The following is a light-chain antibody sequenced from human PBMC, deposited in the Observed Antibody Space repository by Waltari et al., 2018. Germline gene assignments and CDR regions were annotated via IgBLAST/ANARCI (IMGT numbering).Light chain of an antibody. CDR3: CSYGNDITWM. CDR2: DVN. V-gene: IGLV2-14*01. Sequence: QSALTQPASVSGSPGQSITISCTGTSGDIGASDYVSWYQQRSGGAPKLILYDVNKRPSGISNRFSGSKSGNTASLTISGLQTEDEADYTCCSYGNDITWMFGGGTKLTVL. CDR1: SGDIGASDY. J-gene: IGLJ3*02.